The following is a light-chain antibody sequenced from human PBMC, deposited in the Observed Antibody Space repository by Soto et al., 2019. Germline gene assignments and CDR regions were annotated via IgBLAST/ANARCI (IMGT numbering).Light chain of an antibody. Sequence: QAVLTQPASVSGSPGQAVPISCTGTSSDGGGYNYVSWYQHHPGKAPKLMIFDVSNRPSGVSNRFSGSKSGNTASLTISGLQPEDEADYYCSSYTTSNTRQIVFGTGTKVTVL. V-gene: IGLV2-14*03. CDR2: DVS. J-gene: IGLJ1*01. CDR1: SSDGGGYNY. CDR3: SSYTTSNTRQIV.